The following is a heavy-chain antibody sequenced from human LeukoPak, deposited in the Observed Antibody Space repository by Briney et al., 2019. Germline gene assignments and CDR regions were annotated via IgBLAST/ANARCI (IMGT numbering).Heavy chain of an antibody. Sequence: PGRSLRLSCAASGFTFSSYGMHWVRQAPGKGLEWVAVISYDGSNKYYADSVKGRFTISRDNSKNTLYLQMNSLRAEDTAVYYCAKGRGYSYGQLDYWGQGTLVTVSS. D-gene: IGHD5-18*01. J-gene: IGHJ4*02. CDR3: AKGRGYSYGQLDY. V-gene: IGHV3-30*18. CDR2: ISYDGSNK. CDR1: GFTFSSYG.